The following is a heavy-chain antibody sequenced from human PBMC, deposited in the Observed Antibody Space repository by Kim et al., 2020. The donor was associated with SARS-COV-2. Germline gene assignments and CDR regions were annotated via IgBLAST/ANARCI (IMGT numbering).Heavy chain of an antibody. V-gene: IGHV4-34*01. J-gene: IGHJ6*02. Sequence: SETLSLTCAVYGGSFSGYYWSWIRQPPGKGLEWIGEINHSGSTNYNPSLKSRVTISVDTSKNQFSLKLSSVTAADTAVYYCARAVVYAIHYYYGMDVWGQGTTVTVSS. CDR1: GGSFSGYY. D-gene: IGHD2-8*02. CDR2: INHSGST. CDR3: ARAVVYAIHYYYGMDV.